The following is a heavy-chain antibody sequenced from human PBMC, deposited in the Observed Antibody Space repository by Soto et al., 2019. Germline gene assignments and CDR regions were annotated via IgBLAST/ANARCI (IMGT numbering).Heavy chain of an antibody. Sequence: QVQLVESGGGVVQPGRSLRLSCATSGFTFSNYGMHWVRQAPGKGLEWVAVIWFDGSNKNYGDSVKGRFTISRDNSKSTLYLKIKSLRAGDTVVYYWGRGAAVAGHGGYYFDYGGQGPLAPFSP. CDR2: IWFDGSNK. J-gene: IGHJ4*02. CDR1: GFTFSNYG. V-gene: IGHV3-33*01. CDR3: GRGAAVAGHGGYYFDY. D-gene: IGHD6-19*01.